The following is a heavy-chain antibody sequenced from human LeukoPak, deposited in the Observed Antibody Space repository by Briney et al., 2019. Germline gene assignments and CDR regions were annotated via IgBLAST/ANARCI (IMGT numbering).Heavy chain of an antibody. D-gene: IGHD3-22*01. J-gene: IGHJ4*02. Sequence: PSETLSLTCTVSGGSICSYYWSWIRQPPGKGLEWIGYIYYSGSTNYNPSLKSRVTISVDTSKNQFSLKLSSVTAADTAVYYCATGYYYDSSGFFDYWGQGTLVTVSS. CDR3: ATGYYYDSSGFFDY. V-gene: IGHV4-59*01. CDR1: GGSICSYY. CDR2: IYYSGST.